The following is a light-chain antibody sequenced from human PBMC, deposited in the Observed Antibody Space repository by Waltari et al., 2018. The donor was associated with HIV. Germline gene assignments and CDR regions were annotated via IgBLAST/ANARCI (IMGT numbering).Light chain of an antibody. Sequence: QSALTQPLSVSGSPGQSVTISCTGTSSDVGGYNYVSWYQHHPNKGPKLLIYDVNKRPSGVPDRFSGSKSGNTASLTISGLQAEDEADYYCCSYADTYFVLFGGRTKLTVL. CDR3: CSYADTYFVL. CDR1: SSDVGGYNY. J-gene: IGLJ2*01. V-gene: IGLV2-11*01. CDR2: DVN.